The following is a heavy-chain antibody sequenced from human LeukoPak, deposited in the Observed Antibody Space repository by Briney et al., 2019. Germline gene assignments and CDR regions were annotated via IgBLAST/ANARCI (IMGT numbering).Heavy chain of an antibody. V-gene: IGHV3-30*18. CDR3: AKDFTGYYDILTGFGNAFDI. CDR1: GFTFSSYG. Sequence: PGGSLRLSCAASGFTFSSYGMHWVRQAPGKGLEWVAVISYDGSNKYYADSVKGRFTISRDNSKNTLYLQMNSLRAEDTAVYYCAKDFTGYYDILTGFGNAFDIWGQGTMVTVSS. CDR2: ISYDGSNK. J-gene: IGHJ3*02. D-gene: IGHD3-9*01.